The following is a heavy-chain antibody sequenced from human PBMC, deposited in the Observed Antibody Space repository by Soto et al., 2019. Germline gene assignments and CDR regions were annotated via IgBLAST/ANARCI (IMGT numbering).Heavy chain of an antibody. Sequence: ASVKVSCKACGYTFTGYYMHWVRQAPGQGLEWMGWINPNSGGTNYAQKFQGWVTMTRDTSISTAYMELSRLRSDDTAVYYCARDKPSGYYDSSGYYYYYGMDVWGQGTTVTVSS. V-gene: IGHV1-2*04. CDR3: ARDKPSGYYDSSGYYYYYGMDV. CDR2: INPNSGGT. CDR1: GYTFTGYY. D-gene: IGHD3-22*01. J-gene: IGHJ6*02.